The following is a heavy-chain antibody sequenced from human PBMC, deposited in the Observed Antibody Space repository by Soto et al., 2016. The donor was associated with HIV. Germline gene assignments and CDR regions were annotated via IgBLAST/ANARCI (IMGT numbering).Heavy chain of an antibody. V-gene: IGHV3-15*01. CDR1: GFTFSNAW. CDR2: IKSKTDGGTT. Sequence: EVQLVESGGGLVKPGGSLRLSCAASGFTFSNAWMSWVRQAPGKGLEWVGRIKSKTDGGTTDYAAPVKGRFTISRDDSKNTLYLQMNSLKTEDTAVYYCTTDRLMVRGVSDYWGQGTLVTVSS. CDR3: TTDRLMVRGVSDY. D-gene: IGHD3-10*01. J-gene: IGHJ4*02.